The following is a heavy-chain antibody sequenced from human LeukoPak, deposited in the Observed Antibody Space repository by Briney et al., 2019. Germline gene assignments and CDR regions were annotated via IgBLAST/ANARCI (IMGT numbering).Heavy chain of an antibody. V-gene: IGHV3-23*01. CDR1: GFTFSSYA. CDR2: ISGSGGST. CDR3: AKGFSSSQTRGPFDI. J-gene: IGHJ3*02. D-gene: IGHD6-13*01. Sequence: GGSLRLSCAASGFTFSSYAMTWVRQAPGKGLEWVSAISGSGGSTYYSDSVKGRFTISRDNSKNTLYLQMNSLRAEDTAVYYCAKGFSSSQTRGPFDIWGQGTMVTVSS.